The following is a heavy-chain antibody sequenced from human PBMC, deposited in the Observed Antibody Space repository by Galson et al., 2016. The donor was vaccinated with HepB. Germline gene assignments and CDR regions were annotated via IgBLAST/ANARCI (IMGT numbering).Heavy chain of an antibody. CDR2: IYPGDSDA. V-gene: IGHV5-51*01. CDR3: ARLSSEQIGSRY. J-gene: IGHJ4*02. Sequence: QSGAEVKKSGESLKISCKGSGYSFSSYWIAWVRQMPGKGLEWMGFIYPGDSDARYSPSFEGLVTMSADKSINTAYLQWTSLRASDTAMYYCARLSSEQIGSRYWGQGTLVTVSS. D-gene: IGHD5-12*01. CDR1: GYSFSSYW.